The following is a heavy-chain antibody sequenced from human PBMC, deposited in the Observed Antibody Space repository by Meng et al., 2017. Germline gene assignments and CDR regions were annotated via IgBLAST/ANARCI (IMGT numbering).Heavy chain of an antibody. Sequence: ASVKVSCKASGYTFIGYYMHWVRQAPGQGLEWMGRINPRSGDTNSAQKFQGRVTMTRDTSISTAYMELSSLRSDDTAVYYCARGGSPAYNWFDPWGQGTLVTVSS. CDR1: GYTFIGYY. CDR2: INPRSGDT. CDR3: ARGGSPAYNWFDP. J-gene: IGHJ5*02. V-gene: IGHV1-2*06. D-gene: IGHD1-14*01.